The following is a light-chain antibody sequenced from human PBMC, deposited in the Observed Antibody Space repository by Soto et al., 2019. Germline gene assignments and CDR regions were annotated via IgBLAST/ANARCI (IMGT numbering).Light chain of an antibody. J-gene: IGLJ1*01. CDR1: SSDVGGYDY. Sequence: QSALTQPASVSGSPGQSITISCTGTSSDVGGYDYVSWYQQHPGKAPKLMIYDVSNRPLGVSTRYSGAKSGNTASLTISGLQAEDEADYYCSAYTRSSTLVFGTGTNVTV. V-gene: IGLV2-14*01. CDR2: DVS. CDR3: SAYTRSSTLV.